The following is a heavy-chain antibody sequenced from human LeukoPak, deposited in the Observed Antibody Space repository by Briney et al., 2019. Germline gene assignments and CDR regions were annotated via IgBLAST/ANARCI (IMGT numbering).Heavy chain of an antibody. Sequence: PGGSLRLSCAASGFTFSSHWMSWIRQAPGRGLEWEANIKQDGSEKYYVDSVTGRFTSSRDNAKKPLYRQMSSLRAADTAVYYCARGGLRGPRGTFDYWGQGTLVTVSS. CDR3: ARGGLRGPRGTFDY. V-gene: IGHV3-7*04. CDR1: GFTFSSHW. D-gene: IGHD5/OR15-5a*01. CDR2: IKQDGSEK. J-gene: IGHJ4*02.